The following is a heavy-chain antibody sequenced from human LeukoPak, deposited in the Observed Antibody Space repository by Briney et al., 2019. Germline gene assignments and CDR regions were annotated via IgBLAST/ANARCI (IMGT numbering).Heavy chain of an antibody. CDR1: GGSISSGGYY. Sequence: SQTLSLTCSVSGGSISSGGYYWSWIRQHPGKGLEWIGYLYYSGSTYYNPSLKSRVTISVDTSKNQFSLKLSSVTAADTAVYYCARGRGQQLVLLVDWFDPWGQGTLVTVSS. J-gene: IGHJ5*02. D-gene: IGHD6-13*01. CDR2: LYYSGST. V-gene: IGHV4-31*03. CDR3: ARGRGQQLVLLVDWFDP.